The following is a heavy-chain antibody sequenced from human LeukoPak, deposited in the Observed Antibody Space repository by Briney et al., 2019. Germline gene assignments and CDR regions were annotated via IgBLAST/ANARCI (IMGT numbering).Heavy chain of an antibody. D-gene: IGHD1-26*01. CDR1: GGSISSYY. CDR2: IYYSGST. Sequence: SETLSLTCTVSGGSISSYYWSWIRQPPGKGLEWIGYIYYSGSTNYNPPLKSRVTISVDTSKNQFSLKLSSVTAADTAVYYCARVGGSYSNDYWGQGTLVTVSS. V-gene: IGHV4-59*01. J-gene: IGHJ4*02. CDR3: ARVGGSYSNDY.